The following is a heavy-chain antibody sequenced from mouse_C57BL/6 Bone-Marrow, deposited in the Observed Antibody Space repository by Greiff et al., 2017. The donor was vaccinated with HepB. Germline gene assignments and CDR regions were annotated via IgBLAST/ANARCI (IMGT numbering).Heavy chain of an antibody. CDR1: GFTFSSYA. V-gene: IGHV5-4*01. D-gene: IGHD1-1*01. CDR2: ISDGGSYT. CDR3: ARAPYYYGSSAYWYFDV. J-gene: IGHJ1*03. Sequence: EVQLVESGGGLVKPGGSLKLSCAASGFTFSSYAMSWVRQTPEKRLEWVATISDGGSYTYYPDNVKGRFTISRDNAKNNLYLQMSHLKSEDTAMYYCARAPYYYGSSAYWYFDVWGTGTTVTVSS.